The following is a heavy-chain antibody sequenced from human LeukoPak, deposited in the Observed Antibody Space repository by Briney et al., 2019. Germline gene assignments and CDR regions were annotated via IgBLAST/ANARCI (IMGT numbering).Heavy chain of an antibody. D-gene: IGHD2-15*01. J-gene: IGHJ4*02. Sequence: ASVKVSCKASGYTFTSYYMHWVRQAPGQGLEWMGIINPSGGSTSYAQKFQGRVTITADESTSTAYMELSSLRSEDTAVYYCAILGYCSGGSCPSHIDYWGQGTLVTVSS. V-gene: IGHV1-46*01. CDR3: AILGYCSGGSCPSHIDY. CDR2: INPSGGST. CDR1: GYTFTSYY.